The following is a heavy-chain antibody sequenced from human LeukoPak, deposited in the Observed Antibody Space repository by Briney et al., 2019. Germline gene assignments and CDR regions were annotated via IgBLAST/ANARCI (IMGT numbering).Heavy chain of an antibody. CDR3: ARRESSSCHFDF. V-gene: IGHV5-51*01. CDR2: IYPGDSDT. D-gene: IGHD6-6*01. J-gene: IGHJ4*02. CDR1: AYSFSNYW. Sequence: GGSLRISCQGSAYSFSNYWIGWVRPMPGKGLEWMGNIYPGDSDTRYSPSFQGQVTIAADKSISTAYLQWHSLKASDSAMYYCARRESSSCHFDFWGQGTLVTVSS.